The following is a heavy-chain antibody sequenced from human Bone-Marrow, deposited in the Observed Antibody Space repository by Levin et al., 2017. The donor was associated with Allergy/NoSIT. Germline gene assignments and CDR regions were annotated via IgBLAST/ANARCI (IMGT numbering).Heavy chain of an antibody. V-gene: IGHV3-15*07. CDR1: GFTFSNAW. D-gene: IGHD4-17*01. CDR3: TTERATVTTEYYFDY. Sequence: GGSLRLSRAASGFTFSNAWMNWVRQAPGKGLEWVGRIKSKTDGGTTDYAAPVKGRFTISRDDSKNTLYLQMNSLKTEDTAVYYCTTERATVTTEYYFDYWGQGTLVTVSS. J-gene: IGHJ4*02. CDR2: IKSKTDGGTT.